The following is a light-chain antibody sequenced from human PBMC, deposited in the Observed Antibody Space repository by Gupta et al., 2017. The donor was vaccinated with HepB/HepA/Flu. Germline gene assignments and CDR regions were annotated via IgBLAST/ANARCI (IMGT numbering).Light chain of an antibody. CDR2: DAS. J-gene: IGKJ4*01. CDR1: QSVSSY. CDR3: QQLSNGPLELT. Sequence: EIVLTQSPATLSLSPGERATLSCRASQSVSSYLAWYQQKPGQAPRLLIYDASNRATGIPARFSGSGSGTDFTLTISSLEPEDFAVYYCQQLSNGPLELTFGGGTKVEIK. V-gene: IGKV3-11*01.